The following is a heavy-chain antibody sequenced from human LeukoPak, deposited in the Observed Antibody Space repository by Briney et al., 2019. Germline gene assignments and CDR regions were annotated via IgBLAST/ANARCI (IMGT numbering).Heavy chain of an antibody. CDR2: FSSSGSTI. V-gene: IGHV3-11*01. J-gene: IGHJ4*02. Sequence: KPGGSLRLSCAASGFTFSDYYMSWIRQAPGKGLDWVHNFSSSGSTIYYADSVKGRFTISRDNAKNSLYLQMNSLRAEDTAVYYCAKAYGSGSFTPRKFDYWGQGTLVTVSS. D-gene: IGHD3-10*01. CDR1: GFTFSDYY. CDR3: AKAYGSGSFTPRKFDY.